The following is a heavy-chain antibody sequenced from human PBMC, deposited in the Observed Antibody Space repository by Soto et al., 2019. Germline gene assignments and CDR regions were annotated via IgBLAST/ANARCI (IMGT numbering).Heavy chain of an antibody. Sequence: QLQLQESGSGLVRPSQTLSLTCAVSGGSISSGGYSWNWIRQPPGKGLEWIRYIYHSGSTPYNPSLKSRVTIPVAKSKNQFTLKLSSVTAADTAVYYCARDQLEGNWFDPWGQGTLVTVSS. CDR1: GGSISSGGYS. J-gene: IGHJ5*02. CDR2: IYHSGST. V-gene: IGHV4-30-2*01. CDR3: ARDQLEGNWFDP. D-gene: IGHD1-1*01.